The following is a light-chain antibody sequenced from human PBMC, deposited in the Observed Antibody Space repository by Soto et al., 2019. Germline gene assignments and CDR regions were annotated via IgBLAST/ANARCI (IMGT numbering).Light chain of an antibody. Sequence: DIQMTQSPSTLSASVGDRVTITCRASQSIRTWLAWYQQKPGKAPKLLIYDASSLKSGVPSRFSGGGSGTEFTLTNSSLQPDDFTTYHCQQYNTTPWTFGQGTKVDIK. CDR1: QSIRTW. J-gene: IGKJ1*01. V-gene: IGKV1-5*01. CDR2: DAS. CDR3: QQYNTTPWT.